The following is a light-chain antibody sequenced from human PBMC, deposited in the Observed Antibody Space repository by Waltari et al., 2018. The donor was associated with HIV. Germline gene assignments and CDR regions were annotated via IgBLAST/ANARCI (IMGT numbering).Light chain of an antibody. V-gene: IGLV1-44*01. Sequence: QSVLTQPPSASGTPGQRVTISCSGSSSNIGSDTVNWYQQLPGTAPKLLIYSNNQRPSGVPDLFSGSMSGTSASLAISGLQSEDEADYYCAAWDDSLNVVFGGGTKLTVL. J-gene: IGLJ2*01. CDR1: SSNIGSDT. CDR2: SNN. CDR3: AAWDDSLNVV.